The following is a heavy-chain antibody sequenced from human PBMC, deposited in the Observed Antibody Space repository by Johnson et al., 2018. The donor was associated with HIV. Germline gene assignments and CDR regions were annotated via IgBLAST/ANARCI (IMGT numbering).Heavy chain of an antibody. V-gene: IGHV3-30*02. D-gene: IGHD1-26*01. CDR1: GFTFNNYG. J-gene: IGHJ3*02. Sequence: QVQLVESGGGLVQPGGSLRLSCAASGFTFNNYGMHWVRQSPGKGLEWVAFIRFDETIKYYGDSVKGRFTISRDNSKNTLYLQMNSLIVEDTAVYYCAKAVGGYAFDIWGQGTMVTVSS. CDR2: IRFDETIK. CDR3: AKAVGGYAFDI.